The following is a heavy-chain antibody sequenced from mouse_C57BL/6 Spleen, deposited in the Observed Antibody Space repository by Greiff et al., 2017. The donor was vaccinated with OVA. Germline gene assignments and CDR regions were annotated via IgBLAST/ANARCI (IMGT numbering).Heavy chain of an antibody. D-gene: IGHD4-1*01. CDR1: GYAFSSYW. CDR3: AKNWDGGVYCDY. Sequence: QVQLKQSGAELVKPGASVKISCKASGYAFSSYWMNWVKQRPGKGLEWIGQIYPGDGDTNYNGKFKGKATLTADKSSSTAYMQRSSLTSEDSAVYFCAKNWDGGVYCDYWGQGTTLTVSS. J-gene: IGHJ2*01. V-gene: IGHV1-80*01. CDR2: IYPGDGDT.